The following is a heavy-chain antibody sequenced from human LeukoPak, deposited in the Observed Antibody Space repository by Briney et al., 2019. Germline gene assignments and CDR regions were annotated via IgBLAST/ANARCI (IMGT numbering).Heavy chain of an antibody. CDR3: ARDLSGSYAAFDI. CDR1: GGTFSSYA. CDR2: IIPIFGTA. V-gene: IGHV1-69*01. J-gene: IGHJ3*02. Sequence: SVKVSCKASGGTFSSYAISWVRQAPGQGLEWMGGIIPIFGTANYAQKFQGRVTITADESTGTAYMELSSLRSEDTAVYYCARDLSGSYAAFDIWGQGTMVTVSS. D-gene: IGHD1-26*01.